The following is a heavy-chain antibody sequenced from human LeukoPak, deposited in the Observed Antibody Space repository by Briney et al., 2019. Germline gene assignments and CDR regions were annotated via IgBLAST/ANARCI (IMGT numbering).Heavy chain of an antibody. CDR3: ARWVYSSNWWYIDY. Sequence: GGSLRLSCAASGFTXXXYWMSXXXXXPXXXLEWVANIKQDGSEKNYVDSVKGRFTISRDNAKNSLYLQMNSLRADDTAVYYCARWVYSSNWWYIDYWGQGTLITVSS. J-gene: IGHJ4*02. CDR1: GFTXXXYW. CDR2: IKQDGSEK. V-gene: IGHV3-7*04. D-gene: IGHD6-13*01.